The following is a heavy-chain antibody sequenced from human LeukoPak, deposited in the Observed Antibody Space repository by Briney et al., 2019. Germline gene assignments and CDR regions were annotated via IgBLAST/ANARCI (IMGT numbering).Heavy chain of an antibody. CDR2: IRYDGSNK. CDR1: GFTFSSYG. CDR3: AKAPATSCRGAYCYPFDS. J-gene: IGHJ4*02. D-gene: IGHD2-21*01. Sequence: PGGSLRLSCAASGFTFSSYGMHWVRQAPGKGLEWVAFIRYDGSNKYYADSVRGRFTISRDNSKNTLYLQMNSLRAEDAAVYFCAKAPATSCRGAYCYPFDSWGQGTLVTVSS. V-gene: IGHV3-30*02.